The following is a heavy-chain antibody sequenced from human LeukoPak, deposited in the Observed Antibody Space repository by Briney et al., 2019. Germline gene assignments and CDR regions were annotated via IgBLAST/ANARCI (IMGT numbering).Heavy chain of an antibody. Sequence: GGSLRLSCAASGFTFSSYWMSSVRQAPGKGLEWVANIKQDGSEKYYVDSVKGRFTISRDNAKNSLYLQMNSLRAEDTAVYYCARVVAAAYFDYWGQGTLVTVSS. CDR3: ARVVAAAYFDY. D-gene: IGHD6-13*01. J-gene: IGHJ4*02. CDR1: GFTFSSYW. CDR2: IKQDGSEK. V-gene: IGHV3-7*01.